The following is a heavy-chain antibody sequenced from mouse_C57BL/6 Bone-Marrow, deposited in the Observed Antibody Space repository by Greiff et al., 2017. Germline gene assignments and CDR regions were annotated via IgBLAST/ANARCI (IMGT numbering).Heavy chain of an antibody. CDR2: IDPEIGDT. Sequence: EVQLQQSGAELVRPGASVKLSCTASGFNIKDDYIHWVKQRPEQGLEWIGWIDPEIGDTEYASKFQGKATITSDPSSNTAYLQLSSLPSEDTAVYYCSSFDGNYFDFWGQGTPLTVAS. J-gene: IGHJ2*01. D-gene: IGHD2-3*01. CDR3: SSFDGNYFDF. CDR1: GFNIKDDY. V-gene: IGHV14-4*01.